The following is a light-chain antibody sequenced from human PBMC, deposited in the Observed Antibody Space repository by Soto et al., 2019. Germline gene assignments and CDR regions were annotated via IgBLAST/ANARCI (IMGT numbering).Light chain of an antibody. J-gene: IGKJ4*01. Sequence: EIVLTQSPGTLSLSPGEGATLSCRASQSVSSSSLAWYQQKPGQAPRLLIYGASSRATGIPDRFSGSGSGTDFTLTISRLEPEDFAVYYCQQYGSSPPVTFGGGTKVEIK. CDR2: GAS. CDR3: QQYGSSPPVT. V-gene: IGKV3-20*01. CDR1: QSVSSSS.